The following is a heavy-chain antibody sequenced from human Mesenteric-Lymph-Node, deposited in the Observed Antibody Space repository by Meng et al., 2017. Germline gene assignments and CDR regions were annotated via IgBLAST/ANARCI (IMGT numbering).Heavy chain of an antibody. Sequence: QVPGSGPDLVKPSETPSLACTVSGGSISRSSYSWAWIRQPPGEGLGWIGSVVYSGTTYYTSSLKSRVSISVDTSKNQFSLKLSSVTAADTAVYYCARHHHSPTFDYWGQGTLVTVSS. CDR1: GGSISRSSYS. D-gene: IGHD1-14*01. CDR2: VVYSGTT. V-gene: IGHV4-39*01. CDR3: ARHHHSPTFDY. J-gene: IGHJ4*02.